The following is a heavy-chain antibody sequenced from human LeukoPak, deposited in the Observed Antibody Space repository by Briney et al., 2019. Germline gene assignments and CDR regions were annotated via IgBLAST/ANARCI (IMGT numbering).Heavy chain of an antibody. D-gene: IGHD1-26*01. Sequence: GGSLTLSCAASGFTYSSYWMSWVRQAPGKGLEWVANIKEDESENDYVASVKGRFTISRDHAKNSLYLQINILSAEHTAVYYCARGGSFGSFDYWGQGKLVTVSS. V-gene: IGHV3-7*01. CDR2: IKEDESEN. CDR3: ARGGSFGSFDY. J-gene: IGHJ4*02. CDR1: GFTYSSYW.